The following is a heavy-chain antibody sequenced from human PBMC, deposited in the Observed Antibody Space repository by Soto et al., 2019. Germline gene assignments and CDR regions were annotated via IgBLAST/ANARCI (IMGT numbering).Heavy chain of an antibody. CDR3: VRDPSRRSPPDF. CDR1: GFTFGDYY. Sequence: PGGSLRLSCAASGFTFGDYYMTWIRQAPGKGLEWVSYISSTGSYTNYADSVKGRFIISRDNAKNSLYLQIFSLREEDTAVYYCVRDPSRRSPPDFWGQGTLVTV. J-gene: IGHJ4*02. V-gene: IGHV3-11*05. CDR2: ISSTGSYT.